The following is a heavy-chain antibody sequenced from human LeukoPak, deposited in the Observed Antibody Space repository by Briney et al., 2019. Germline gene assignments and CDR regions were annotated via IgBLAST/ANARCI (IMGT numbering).Heavy chain of an antibody. J-gene: IGHJ6*04. CDR3: ARGLWFGELLWMNYYYGMDV. CDR1: GGSFSGYY. D-gene: IGHD3-10*01. CDR2: INHSGST. Sequence: PSETLSLTCAVYGGSFSGYYWSWIRQPPGKGLEWIGEINHSGSTNYNPSLKSRVTISVDTSKDQFSLKLSSVTAADTAVYYCARGLWFGELLWMNYYYGMDVWGKGTTVTVPS. V-gene: IGHV4-34*01.